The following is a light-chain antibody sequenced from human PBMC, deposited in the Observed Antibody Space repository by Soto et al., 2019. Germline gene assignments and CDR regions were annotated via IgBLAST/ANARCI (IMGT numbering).Light chain of an antibody. V-gene: IGKV3-20*01. J-gene: IGKJ1*01. CDR3: QQYGSSPRT. Sequence: IGLAQSPGTLSVSPRERATLSCRASQSVSSNYLAWSQKKPGQAPRLRIEGASSRATGSPDRLSGSGSGTAFTIPSTRLETEDFAVYYCQQYGSSPRTFGQGTKVDIK. CDR2: GAS. CDR1: QSVSSNY.